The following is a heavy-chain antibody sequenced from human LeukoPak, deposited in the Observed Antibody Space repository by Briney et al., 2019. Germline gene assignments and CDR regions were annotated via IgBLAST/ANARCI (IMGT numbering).Heavy chain of an antibody. J-gene: IGHJ4*02. D-gene: IGHD5-24*01. CDR1: GVTFSSHW. CDR2: IKSDGSST. CDR3: ARVGGYNSYFDY. V-gene: IGHV3-74*01. Sequence: GGSLRLSCAASGVTFSSHWMHWVRHAAGEGRVWVSRIKSDGSSTDYADSVKGRFSISRDNAKNTLYLQMNSLRAEDTAVYFCARVGGYNSYFDYWGQGTLVTVSS.